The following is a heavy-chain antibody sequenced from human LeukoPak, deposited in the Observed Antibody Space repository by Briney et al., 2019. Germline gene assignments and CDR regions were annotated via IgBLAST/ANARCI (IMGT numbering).Heavy chain of an antibody. CDR2: INHSGST. J-gene: IGHJ4*02. CDR1: GGSFSGYY. CDR3: AILRGSYLFDY. V-gene: IGHV4-34*01. D-gene: IGHD1-26*01. Sequence: SETLSLTCAVYGGSFSGYYWSWIRQPPGKGLEWIGEINHSGSTNYNPSLKSRITISVDTSKNQFSLKLSSVTAADTAVYYCAILRGSYLFDYWGQGTLVTVSS.